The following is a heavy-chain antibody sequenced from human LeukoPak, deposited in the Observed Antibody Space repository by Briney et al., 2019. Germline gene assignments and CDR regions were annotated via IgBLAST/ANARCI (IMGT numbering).Heavy chain of an antibody. CDR1: GFTFSSYA. Sequence: GGSLRLSCAASGFTFSSYAMSWVRQAPGKGLEWVSAISGSGGSTYYADSAKGRFTISRDNSKNTLYLQMNSLRAEDTAVYYCAKDQSSGWSIDAFDIWGQGTMVTVSS. J-gene: IGHJ3*02. D-gene: IGHD6-13*01. CDR3: AKDQSSGWSIDAFDI. CDR2: ISGSGGST. V-gene: IGHV3-23*01.